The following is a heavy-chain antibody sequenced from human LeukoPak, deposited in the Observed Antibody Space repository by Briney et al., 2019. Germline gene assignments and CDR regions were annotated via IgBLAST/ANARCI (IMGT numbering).Heavy chain of an antibody. CDR1: GFTFSSYA. Sequence: GGSLRLSCAASGFTFSSYAMHWVRQAPGKGLEWVAVMSYDGSNKYYADSVKGRFTISRDNSKNTLYLQMNSLRAEDTAVYYCARDSDYYDSSGPLYFQHWGQGTLVTVSS. V-gene: IGHV3-30-3*01. J-gene: IGHJ1*01. CDR2: MSYDGSNK. CDR3: ARDSDYYDSSGPLYFQH. D-gene: IGHD3-22*01.